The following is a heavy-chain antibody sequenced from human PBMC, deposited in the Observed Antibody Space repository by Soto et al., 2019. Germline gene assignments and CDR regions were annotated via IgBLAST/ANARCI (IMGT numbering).Heavy chain of an antibody. D-gene: IGHD6-19*01. Sequence: VSVKVSCKASGYTFTSYYMHWVRQAPGQGLEWMGIINPSGGSTSYAQKFQGRVTMTRDTSTSTVYMELSSLRSEDTAVYYCARELCQYLSGCQYYYYYYGMDVWGQGTTVTVSS. CDR1: GYTFTSYY. J-gene: IGHJ6*02. CDR3: ARELCQYLSGCQYYYYYYGMDV. V-gene: IGHV1-46*01. CDR2: INPSGGST.